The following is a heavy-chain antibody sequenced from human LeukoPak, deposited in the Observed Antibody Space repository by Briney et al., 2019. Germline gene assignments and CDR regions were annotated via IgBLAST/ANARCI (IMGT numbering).Heavy chain of an antibody. CDR1: GGSISSYY. Sequence: SETLSLTCTVSGGSISSYYWSWIRQPVGKGLEWIGRIYTSGSTNYNPSLKSRVTMSVDTSKNQFSLKLSSVTAADTAVYYCARVPYSSSSRDYWGQGTLVTVSS. V-gene: IGHV4-4*07. CDR2: IYTSGST. D-gene: IGHD6-6*01. CDR3: ARVPYSSSSRDY. J-gene: IGHJ4*02.